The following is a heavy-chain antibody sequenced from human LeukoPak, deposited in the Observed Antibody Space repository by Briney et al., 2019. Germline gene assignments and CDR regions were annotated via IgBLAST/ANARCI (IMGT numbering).Heavy chain of an antibody. CDR2: INQDGSEK. V-gene: IGHV3-7*01. D-gene: IGHD6-13*01. CDR3: ATDCDSSRQKRFDY. J-gene: IGHJ4*02. Sequence: PGGSLRLSCAASRFTFSNYWMNWFRQAPGKGLEWVANINQDGSEKNYVDSVKGRFTISRDNAENSLYLQMNSLGAEDTAVYYCATDCDSSRQKRFDYWGQGTLVTVSS. CDR1: RFTFSNYW.